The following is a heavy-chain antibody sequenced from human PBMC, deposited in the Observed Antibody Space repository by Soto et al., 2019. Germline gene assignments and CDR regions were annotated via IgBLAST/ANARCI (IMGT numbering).Heavy chain of an antibody. V-gene: IGHV1-46*01. J-gene: IGHJ5*02. Sequence: ASVKVSCKASGYTFTSYYMHWVRQAPGQGLEWMGIINPSGGSTSYAQKFQGRVTMTRDTSTSTVYMELSSMRSEDTAVYYCARDGYDFWSGSHWFDPWGQGTLVTVSS. CDR2: INPSGGST. CDR1: GYTFTSYY. CDR3: ARDGYDFWSGSHWFDP. D-gene: IGHD3-3*01.